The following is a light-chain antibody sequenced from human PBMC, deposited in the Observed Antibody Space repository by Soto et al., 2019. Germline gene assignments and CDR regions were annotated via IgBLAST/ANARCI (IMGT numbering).Light chain of an antibody. CDR2: GAS. V-gene: IGKV3-20*01. CDR3: QQYGSSPPVT. CDR1: QSVSSSY. Sequence: PGERATLSCRASQSVSSSYLAWYQQKPGQAPRLLIYGASSRATGIPDRFSGSGSGTDFTLTISRLEPEDFAVYYCQQYGSSPPVTFGGGTKVEIK. J-gene: IGKJ4*01.